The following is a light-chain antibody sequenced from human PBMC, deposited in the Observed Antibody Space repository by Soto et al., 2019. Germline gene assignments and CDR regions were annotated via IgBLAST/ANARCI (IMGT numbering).Light chain of an antibody. CDR3: QQYGSSPWT. J-gene: IGKJ1*01. CDR1: QSVSSSY. CDR2: GAS. V-gene: IGKV3-20*01. Sequence: IVLTQSPGTLSLSPGERATPSCLASQSVSSSYLAWYQQKPGQAPRLLIYGASSRATGITDRFSGSGSGTDFTLTISRLEPEDFAVYYCQQYGSSPWTVGQGTKVEIK.